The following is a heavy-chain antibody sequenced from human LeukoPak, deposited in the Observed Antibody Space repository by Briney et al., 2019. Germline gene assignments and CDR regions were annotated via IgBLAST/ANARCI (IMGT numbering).Heavy chain of an antibody. V-gene: IGHV3-7*01. D-gene: IGHD3-22*01. CDR3: ARTVGVDYYDSSGYEP. J-gene: IGHJ4*02. CDR1: GFTFSSHW. CDR2: IKQDGSEK. Sequence: GGSLRLSCAASGFTFSSHWMSWVRQAPGKGLEWVANIKQDGSEKYYVDSVKGRFTISRDNAKNSLYLQMNSLRAEDTAVYYCARTVGVDYYDSSGYEPWGQGTLVTVSS.